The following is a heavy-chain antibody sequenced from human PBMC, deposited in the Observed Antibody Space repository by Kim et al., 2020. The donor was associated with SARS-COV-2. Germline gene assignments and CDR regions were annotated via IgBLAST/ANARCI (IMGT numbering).Heavy chain of an antibody. CDR1: GYTFTSYG. D-gene: IGHD1-1*01. Sequence: ASVKVSCKASGYTFTSYGISWVRQAPGQGLEWMGWISAYNGNTNYAQKLQGRVTMTTDTSTSTAYMELRSLRSDDTAVYYCARRVLPQPGRTSWFDPWGQGTLVTVSS. V-gene: IGHV1-18*04. J-gene: IGHJ5*02. CDR2: ISAYNGNT. CDR3: ARRVLPQPGRTSWFDP.